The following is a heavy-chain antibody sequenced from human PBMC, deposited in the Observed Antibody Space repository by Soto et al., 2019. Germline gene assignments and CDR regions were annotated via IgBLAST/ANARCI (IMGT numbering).Heavy chain of an antibody. CDR1: GYTFTNSD. J-gene: IGHJ5*01. V-gene: IGHV1-8*01. D-gene: IGHD1-26*01. CDR3: ARRPHYRGRICSYWLDN. Sequence: ASGKVSCKACGYTFTNSDINWVGQAPGQGREWMGWMNPYSGHAAYAQKFQGRVTLTTSTSTSTVYMAMRSLGSEDTAVYYCARRPHYRGRICSYWLDNWGHVQLVTVSS. CDR2: MNPYSGHA.